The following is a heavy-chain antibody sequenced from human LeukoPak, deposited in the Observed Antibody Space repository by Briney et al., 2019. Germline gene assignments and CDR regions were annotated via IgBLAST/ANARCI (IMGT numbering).Heavy chain of an antibody. CDR1: GYKFTDYY. J-gene: IGHJ5*02. CDR3: TRAFDP. CDR2: SFPSGGKT. V-gene: IGHV1-46*01. Sequence: ASVKVSCKASGYKFTDYYIYWVRQAPGRGLEWMGASFPSGGKTDYSQKFQGRLTLTRDTSTNTVYMQLTGLRSDDTALYFCTRAFDPWGQGTLVTVSS.